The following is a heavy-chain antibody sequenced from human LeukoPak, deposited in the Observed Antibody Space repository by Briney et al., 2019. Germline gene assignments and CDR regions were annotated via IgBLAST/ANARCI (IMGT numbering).Heavy chain of an antibody. D-gene: IGHD6-6*01. J-gene: IGHJ4*02. CDR1: GFTFSSYS. Sequence: GGSLRLSCAASGFTFSSYSMNWVRQAPGKGLEWVAVISYDGSNKYYADSVKGRFTISRDNSKNTLYLQMNSLRAEDTAVYYCAKDREYSSSSFDYWGQGTLVTVSS. V-gene: IGHV3-30*18. CDR3: AKDREYSSSSFDY. CDR2: ISYDGSNK.